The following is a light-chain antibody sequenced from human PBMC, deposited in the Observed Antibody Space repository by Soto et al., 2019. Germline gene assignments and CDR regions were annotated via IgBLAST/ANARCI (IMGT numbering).Light chain of an antibody. Sequence: QSALTQPRSVSGSPGQSVIISCTRTSSDVANYNYVSWYQQHPGKAPKLMIYDVNKRPSGVPYRFSGSKSGNTASLTISGLQAEDEADYYCCSYAGTYTRVFGTGTKVTVL. V-gene: IGLV2-11*01. CDR1: SSDVANYNY. CDR2: DVN. J-gene: IGLJ1*01. CDR3: CSYAGTYTRV.